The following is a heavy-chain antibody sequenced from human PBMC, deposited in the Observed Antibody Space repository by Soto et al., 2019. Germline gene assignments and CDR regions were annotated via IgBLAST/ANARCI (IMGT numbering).Heavy chain of an antibody. V-gene: IGHV3-11*01. CDR1: GFTSSDYY. Sequence: QVQLVESGGALVKPGGSLRLSCAAAGFTSSDYYMSWIRQAPGKGLEWVSYISSSGRTIYYADSVKCRFTIYRDNAKNSLYLQINSLRAEDTGVYYCARSLGMGGDGYNWGQGTLVNVSS. D-gene: IGHD3-16*01. CDR2: ISSSGRTI. CDR3: ARSLGMGGDGYN. J-gene: IGHJ4*02.